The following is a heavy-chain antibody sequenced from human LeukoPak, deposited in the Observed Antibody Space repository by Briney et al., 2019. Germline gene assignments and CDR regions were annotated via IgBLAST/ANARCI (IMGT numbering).Heavy chain of an antibody. D-gene: IGHD4-23*01. J-gene: IGHJ4*02. V-gene: IGHV3-53*05. CDR1: GFTVSSNY. CDR2: IYSGGST. Sequence: GGSLRLSCAASGFTVSSNYMTWVRQAPGRGLEWVSVIYSGGSTYYADSVKGRFTVSSDNSKNTLYMQMNSLRAEDTAVYYCARAPKGSRWLEYNYFDYWGQGTLVTVSS. CDR3: ARAPKGSRWLEYNYFDY.